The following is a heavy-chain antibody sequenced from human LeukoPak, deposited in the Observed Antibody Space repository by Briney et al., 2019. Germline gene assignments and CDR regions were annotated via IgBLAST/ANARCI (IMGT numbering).Heavy chain of an antibody. J-gene: IGHJ4*02. D-gene: IGHD5-18*01. CDR1: GGSISSYY. CDR3: ARGITQLWLYYFDY. Sequence: PSETLSLTCTVSGGSISSYYWSWIRQPPGKGLEWIGYIYYSGSTNYNPSLKSRVTISVDTSKNQFSLKLSSVTAADTAVYYCARGITQLWLYYFDYWGQGTLVTVSS. V-gene: IGHV4-59*12. CDR2: IYYSGST.